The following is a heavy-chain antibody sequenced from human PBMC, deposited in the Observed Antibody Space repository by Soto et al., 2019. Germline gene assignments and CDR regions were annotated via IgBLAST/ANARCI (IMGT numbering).Heavy chain of an antibody. V-gene: IGHV1-69*01. CDR1: GASFDSYT. J-gene: IGHJ2*01. Sequence: QVQLVQSGAEVRKSGSSVKVSCKLSGASFDSYTITWVRQAPGQGLEWMGGIIPIFGTTNYAQKFQGRLTITADGFTSAAYMDPSSLTSEDTAVYYCARGPLYDLESGMYWYFDLWGRGTLVTVSS. CDR2: IIPIFGTT. CDR3: ARGPLYDLESGMYWYFDL. D-gene: IGHD1-26*01.